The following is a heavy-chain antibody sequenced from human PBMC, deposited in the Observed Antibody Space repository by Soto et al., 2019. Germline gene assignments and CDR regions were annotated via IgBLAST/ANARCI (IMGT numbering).Heavy chain of an antibody. D-gene: IGHD2-21*01. CDR1: GFDFSNAW. J-gene: IGHJ4*02. CDR2: VNSDGSIT. V-gene: IGHV3-74*01. CDR3: TREQAYSSAV. Sequence: EVQLVESGGGLVQPGGSLRLSCAASGFDFSNAWMHWVSQAPGKGLVWVSHVNSDGSITTYADSVKGPFTISRDNAKNTVYLQMNSLRVDDTAVYFCTREQAYSSAVWGQGTLVTVSS.